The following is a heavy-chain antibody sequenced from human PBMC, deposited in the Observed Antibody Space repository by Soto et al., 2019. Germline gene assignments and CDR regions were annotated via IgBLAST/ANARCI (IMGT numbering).Heavy chain of an antibody. CDR2: INAGNDNT. Sequence: QVQLVQSGAEVKKPGASVKVSCKASGYTFTTYVMHWVRQAPGQRLEWMGWINAGNDNTKYSQKFQGRVTITRDTSASTVYMEMRRLSSEDTAVYYGARVGQYYYGMDVWGQGTMVTVSS. D-gene: IGHD3-3*01. V-gene: IGHV1-3*01. CDR3: ARVGQYYYGMDV. J-gene: IGHJ6*02. CDR1: GYTFTTYV.